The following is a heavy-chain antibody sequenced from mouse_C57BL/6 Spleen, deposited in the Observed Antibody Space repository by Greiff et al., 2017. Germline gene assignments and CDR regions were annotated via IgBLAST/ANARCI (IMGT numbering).Heavy chain of an antibody. Sequence: QVQLQQPGAELVKPGASVKMSCKASGYTFTSYWLTWVKQRPGQGLEWIGDIYPGSGSTNYNEKFKSKATLTVDTSSSTAYMQLSSLTSEDSAVYYCARKGSLSYRTAENYAMDYWGQGTSVTVSS. D-gene: IGHD6-5*01. V-gene: IGHV1-55*01. J-gene: IGHJ4*01. CDR2: IYPGSGST. CDR3: ARKGSLSYRTAENYAMDY. CDR1: GYTFTSYW.